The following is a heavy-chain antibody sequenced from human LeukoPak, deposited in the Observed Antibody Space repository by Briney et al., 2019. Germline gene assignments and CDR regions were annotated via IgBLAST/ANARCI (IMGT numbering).Heavy chain of an antibody. CDR1: GFTFTSYS. D-gene: IGHD4-17*01. CDR3: AKGDGDYVDHVYFDY. J-gene: IGHJ4*02. CDR2: ISGGGGST. Sequence: SGGSLRLSCAASGFTFTSYSMNWVRQAPGKGLEWVSTISGGGGSTYYADSVKGRFTISRDNSKNTLYLQVNSLRAEDTAVYYCAKGDGDYVDHVYFDYWGQGTLVTVSS. V-gene: IGHV3-23*01.